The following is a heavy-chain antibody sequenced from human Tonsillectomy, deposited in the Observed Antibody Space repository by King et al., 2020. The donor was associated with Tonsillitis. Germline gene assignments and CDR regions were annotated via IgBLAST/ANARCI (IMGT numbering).Heavy chain of an antibody. D-gene: IGHD2-8*02. V-gene: IGHV3-23*04. CDR1: GFTFSSYA. CDR3: ATRPYPYRWYGGGYFAY. J-gene: IGHJ4*02. Sequence: VQLVESGGGLVQPGGSLRLSCAASGFTFSSYAMSWVRQAPGKGLEWVSTISGGGGSTYSADSVRGRFTISRDNSKNTLYLHMNSLRAGDTAVYYCATRPYPYRWYGGGYFAYWGQGTLVTVPS. CDR2: ISGGGGST.